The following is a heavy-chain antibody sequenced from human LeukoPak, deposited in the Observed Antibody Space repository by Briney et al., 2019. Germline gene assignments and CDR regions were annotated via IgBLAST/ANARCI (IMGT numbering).Heavy chain of an antibody. CDR3: ATNDIVVVPAANADDMDV. J-gene: IGHJ6*04. D-gene: IGHD2-2*01. CDR1: GFTFSSYS. Sequence: PGGSLRLSCAASGFTFSSYSMNWVRQAPGKGLEWVSSISSSSSYIYYADSVKGRFTISRDNAKNSLYLQMNSLRAEDTAVYYCATNDIVVVPAANADDMDVWGKGTTVTVSS. V-gene: IGHV3-21*01. CDR2: ISSSSSYI.